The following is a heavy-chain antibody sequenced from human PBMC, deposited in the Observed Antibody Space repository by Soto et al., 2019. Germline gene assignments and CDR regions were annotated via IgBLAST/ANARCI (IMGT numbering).Heavy chain of an antibody. J-gene: IGHJ6*02. V-gene: IGHV1-69*13. CDR3: ASGRYCSSTSCYAPIYYGMDV. CDR2: IIPISGTV. Sequence: SVKVSCKASGGTFSSYAISWVRQAPGQGLEWMGGIIPISGTVNYAQKFQGRVTITADESTSTAYMELSSLRSEDTAVYYCASGRYCSSTSCYAPIYYGMDVWGQGTTVTVSS. CDR1: GGTFSSYA. D-gene: IGHD2-2*01.